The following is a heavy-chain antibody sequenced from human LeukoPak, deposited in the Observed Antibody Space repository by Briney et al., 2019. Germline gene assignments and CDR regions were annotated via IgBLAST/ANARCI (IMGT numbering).Heavy chain of an antibody. V-gene: IGHV1-2*02. CDR3: ARTKPNLKGAVDY. Sequence: GASVKVSCKASGYTFTGYYMHWVRQAPGQGLEWMGWINPNSGGTNYAQKFQGRVTMTRDTSISTAYMELSRLRSDDTAVYYCARTKPNLKGAVDYWGQGTLVTVSS. CDR1: GYTFTGYY. D-gene: IGHD1-14*01. CDR2: INPNSGGT. J-gene: IGHJ4*02.